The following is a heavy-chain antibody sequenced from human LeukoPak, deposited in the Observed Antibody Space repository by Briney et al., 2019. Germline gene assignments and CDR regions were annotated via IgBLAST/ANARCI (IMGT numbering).Heavy chain of an antibody. D-gene: IGHD6-19*01. CDR1: GFTFSDYA. CDR2: ISSNGGSI. Sequence: GGSLRLSCAASGFTFSDYAMHWVRQAPGKELEYVSAISSNGGSIHYANSVKGRFTISRDNSKNTLYLQMNSLRAEDTAVYYCARVRSFNSVAGTVDYWGQGTLVTVSS. J-gene: IGHJ4*02. V-gene: IGHV3-64*01. CDR3: ARVRSFNSVAGTVDY.